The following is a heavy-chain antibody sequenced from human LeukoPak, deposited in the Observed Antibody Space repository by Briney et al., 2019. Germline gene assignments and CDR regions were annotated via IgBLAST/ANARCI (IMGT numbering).Heavy chain of an antibody. CDR1: GFTFSSYS. CDR3: ARGGALGDGYNYGFDY. V-gene: IGHV3-21*01. J-gene: IGHJ4*02. Sequence: GGSLRLSCAASGFTFSSYSMNWVRQAPGKGLEWVSSISSSSSYIYYADSVKGRFTISRDNAKNSLYLQMNSLRAEDTAVYYCARGGALGDGYNYGFDYWGQGTLVTVSS. D-gene: IGHD5-24*01. CDR2: ISSSSSYI.